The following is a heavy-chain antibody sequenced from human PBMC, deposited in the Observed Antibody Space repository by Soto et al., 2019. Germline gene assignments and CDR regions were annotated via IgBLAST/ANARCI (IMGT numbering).Heavy chain of an antibody. CDR2: INHSGST. CDR1: GGSFSGYY. D-gene: IGHD3-16*01. CDR3: EGGVRQSVGGGF. V-gene: IGHV4-34*01. Sequence: SETLSLTCAVYGGSFSGYYWSWIRQPPGKGLEWIGEINHSGSTNYNPSLKSRVTISVDTSKNQFSLKLSSVTAADTAVYYCEGGVRQSVGGGFWARGPRATVPS. J-gene: IGHJ4*02.